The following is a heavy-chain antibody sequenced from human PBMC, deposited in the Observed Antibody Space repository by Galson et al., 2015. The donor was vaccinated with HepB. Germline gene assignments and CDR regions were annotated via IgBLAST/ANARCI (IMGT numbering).Heavy chain of an antibody. V-gene: IGHV3-48*03. D-gene: IGHD1-1*01. CDR2: ISSSGSTI. CDR3: ARAIEPWRPGHFDY. CDR1: GFTFSSYE. Sequence: SLRLSCAASGFTFSSYEMNWVRQAPGKGLEWVSYISSSGSTIYYADSVKGRFTISRDHAKNSLYLQMNSLRAEDTAVYYCARAIEPWRPGHFDYWGQGTLVTVSS. J-gene: IGHJ4*02.